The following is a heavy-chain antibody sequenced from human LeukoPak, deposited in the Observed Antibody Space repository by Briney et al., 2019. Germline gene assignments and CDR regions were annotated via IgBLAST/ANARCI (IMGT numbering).Heavy chain of an antibody. CDR1: GYTFTSYG. CDR2: INPSGGST. CDR3: AREYSSSANDY. D-gene: IGHD6-6*01. V-gene: IGHV1-46*01. Sequence: ASVKVSCKASGYTFTSYGISWVRRAPGQGLEWMGIINPSGGSTSYAQKFQGRVTMTRDTSTSTVYMELSSLRSEDTAVYYCAREYSSSANDYWGQGTLVTVSS. J-gene: IGHJ4*02.